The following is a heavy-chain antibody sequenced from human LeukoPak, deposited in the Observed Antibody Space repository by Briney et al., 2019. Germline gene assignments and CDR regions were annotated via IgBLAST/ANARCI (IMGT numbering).Heavy chain of an antibody. CDR2: ISGRGDTI. Sequence: GVLRLPCAASGFTFRVYEMQWVRQAPGKGLEWVSYISGRGDTIYYADSVKGRFTISRDNARNSLYLQMNSLRSEDTALYYCARGDYYGSQNYTFDIWGQGTMVTVSS. V-gene: IGHV3-48*03. CDR1: GFTFRVYE. J-gene: IGHJ3*02. D-gene: IGHD3-10*01. CDR3: ARGDYYGSQNYTFDI.